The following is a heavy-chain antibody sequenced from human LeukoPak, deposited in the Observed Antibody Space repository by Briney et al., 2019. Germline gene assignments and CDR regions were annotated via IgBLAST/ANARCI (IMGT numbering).Heavy chain of an antibody. D-gene: IGHD3-22*01. CDR1: GDSISTSSYY. CDR3: ARSYYYDYRQIDY. V-gene: IGHV4-39*01. J-gene: IGHJ4*02. CDR2: IYYSGST. Sequence: SETLSLTCTVSGDSISTSSYYWGWLRQPPGKGLDWLGSIYYSGSTYYNPSLKSRVTISVDTSKNQFSLNLYSVTAADTAVFYCARSYYYDYRQIDYWGQGTLVTVSS.